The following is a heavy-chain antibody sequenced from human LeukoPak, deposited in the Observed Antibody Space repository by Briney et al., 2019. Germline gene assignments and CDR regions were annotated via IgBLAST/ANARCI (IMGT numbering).Heavy chain of an antibody. D-gene: IGHD2-21*02. CDR2: ISGSGGST. V-gene: IGHV3-23*01. J-gene: IGHJ5*02. Sequence: GGSPRLACAASGFTFSSYAMSWGPQAPGKGREWVSAISGSGGSTYYADSVKGRFTISRDNSKNTLYLQMNSLRAEDTAVYYCAKARGVVVTAPSPSWGQGTLVTVSS. CDR1: GFTFSSYA. CDR3: AKARGVVVTAPSPS.